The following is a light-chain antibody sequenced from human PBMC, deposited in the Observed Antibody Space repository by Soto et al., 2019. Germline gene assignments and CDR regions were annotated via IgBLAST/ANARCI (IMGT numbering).Light chain of an antibody. CDR3: QQYHGFW. V-gene: IGKV1-5*01. CDR1: HSINDW. J-gene: IGKJ1*01. CDR2: DAS. Sequence: DNPLTQSPSSLSASVGDRVTITCRARHSINDWLAWYQQKPGKAPKLLIYDASSLESGVPSRFSGGGSGTEFSLIINGLQPEDFATYYCQQYHGFWFGQGTKVEI.